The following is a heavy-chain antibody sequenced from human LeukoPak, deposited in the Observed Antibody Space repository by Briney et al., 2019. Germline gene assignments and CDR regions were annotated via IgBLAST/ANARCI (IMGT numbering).Heavy chain of an antibody. CDR2: IIPIFGTA. CDR1: GGTFSSYA. J-gene: IGHJ3*02. Sequence: GVSVKVSCKASGGTFSSYAISWVRQAPGQGLEWMGGIIPIFGTANYAQKFQGRVTMTRDTSTSTVYMELSNLRSEDTAVYYCARTCSGGSCRLPDAFDIWGQGTMVTVSS. CDR3: ARTCSGGSCRLPDAFDI. D-gene: IGHD2-15*01. V-gene: IGHV1-69*05.